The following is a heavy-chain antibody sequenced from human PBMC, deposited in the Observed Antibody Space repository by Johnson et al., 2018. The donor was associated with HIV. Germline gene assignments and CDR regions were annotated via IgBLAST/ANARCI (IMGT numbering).Heavy chain of an antibody. CDR3: AWGSSGYYYRAFDI. CDR2: ISSNGGST. D-gene: IGHD3-22*01. V-gene: IGHV3-64*01. Sequence: VQLVESGGGLIQPGGSLRLSCAASGFTFSTYAMNWVRQAPGKGLEYVSAISSNGGSTYYANSLKGRFTISRDNSKNTLYLQMNSLRAEDTAWYYCAWGSSGYYYRAFDIWGRGTLVTVSS. CDR1: GFTFSTYA. J-gene: IGHJ3*02.